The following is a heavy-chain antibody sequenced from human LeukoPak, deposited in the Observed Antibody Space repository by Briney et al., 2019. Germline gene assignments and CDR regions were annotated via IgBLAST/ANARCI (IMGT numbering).Heavy chain of an antibody. Sequence: SETPSLTCAVSGGSISSGGYSWSWIRQPPGKGLEWIGYIYHSGSTYYNPSLKSRVTISVDRSKNQFSLKLSSVTAADTAVYYCARGPDMVRGVIIPYYFDYWGQGTLVTVSS. CDR3: ARGPDMVRGVIIPYYFDY. D-gene: IGHD3-10*01. CDR2: IYHSGST. J-gene: IGHJ4*02. CDR1: GGSISSGGYS. V-gene: IGHV4-30-2*01.